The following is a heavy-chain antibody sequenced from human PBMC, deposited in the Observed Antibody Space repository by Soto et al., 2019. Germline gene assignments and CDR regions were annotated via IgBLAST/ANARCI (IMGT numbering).Heavy chain of an antibody. D-gene: IGHD2-2*01. Sequence: SETLSLTCTVSGGSISSYYWSWIRQPPGKGLEWIGYIYYSGSTNYNPSLKSRVTISVDTSKNQFSLKLSSVTAADTAVYYCARVDTECSSTSCYYYYYGMDVWGQGTTVTVSS. CDR1: GGSISSYY. V-gene: IGHV4-59*01. J-gene: IGHJ6*02. CDR2: IYYSGST. CDR3: ARVDTECSSTSCYYYYYGMDV.